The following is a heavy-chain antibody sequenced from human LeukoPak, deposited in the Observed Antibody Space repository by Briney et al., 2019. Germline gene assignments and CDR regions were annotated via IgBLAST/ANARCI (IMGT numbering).Heavy chain of an antibody. D-gene: IGHD3-10*01. CDR2: ISGSGGST. CDR3: AKGSITMVRGVIPLHFDY. J-gene: IGHJ4*02. CDR1: GFTFSSYA. Sequence: PGGSLSLSCAASGFTFSSYAMSWVRQAPGKGLEWVSAISGSGGSTYYADSVKGRFTISRDNSKNTLYLQMNSLRAEDTAVYYCAKGSITMVRGVIPLHFDYWGQGTLVTVSS. V-gene: IGHV3-23*01.